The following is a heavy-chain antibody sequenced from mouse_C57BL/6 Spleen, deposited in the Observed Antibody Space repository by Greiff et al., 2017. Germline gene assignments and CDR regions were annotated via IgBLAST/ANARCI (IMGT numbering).Heavy chain of an antibody. J-gene: IGHJ2*01. CDR3: ASAELPLYYFDY. V-gene: IGHV1-42*01. CDR1: GYSFTGYY. D-gene: IGHD2-1*01. CDR2: INPRTGGT. Sequence: VQLQQSGPELVKPGASVKISCKASGYSFTGYYMNWVKQSPLQSLEWIGEINPRTGGTTYNQKYKAKGTLTADKSSSTSYVQLKSLTSEDSAVDYYASAELPLYYFDYWGQGTTLTVSS.